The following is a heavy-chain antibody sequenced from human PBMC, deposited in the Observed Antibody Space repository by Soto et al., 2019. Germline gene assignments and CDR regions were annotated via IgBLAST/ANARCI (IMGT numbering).Heavy chain of an antibody. Sequence: GGSLRLSCAASGFTFSNCSMNWVRQAPGKGLEWVSYISSSNSAIYYADSVKGRFTISRDNAKKSLYLQMNSLRDEDTAVYYCARGPYGDYYDSSGSDLFDFWGQGTLVTVS. J-gene: IGHJ4*02. V-gene: IGHV3-48*02. CDR2: ISSSNSAI. CDR3: ARGPYGDYYDSSGSDLFDF. D-gene: IGHD3-22*01. CDR1: GFTFSNCS.